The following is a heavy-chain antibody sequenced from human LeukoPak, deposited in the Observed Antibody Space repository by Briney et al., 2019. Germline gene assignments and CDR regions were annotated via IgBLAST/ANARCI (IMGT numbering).Heavy chain of an antibody. Sequence: GGSLRLSCAASGFTFSSYSMNWVRQAPGKGLEWVSSISSSSSYIYYADSVKGRFTTSRDNAKNSLYLQMNSLRAEDTAVYYCVRKVGATTDYWGQGTLVTVSS. V-gene: IGHV3-21*01. D-gene: IGHD1-26*01. CDR3: VRKVGATTDY. CDR2: ISSSSSYI. J-gene: IGHJ4*02. CDR1: GFTFSSYS.